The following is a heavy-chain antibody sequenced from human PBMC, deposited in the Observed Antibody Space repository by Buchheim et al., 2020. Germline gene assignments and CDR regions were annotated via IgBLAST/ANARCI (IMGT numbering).Heavy chain of an antibody. CDR1: GFTFRTYG. J-gene: IGHJ6*02. CDR2: ISYDGNNK. CDR3: AKEWANSGIDV. Sequence: QVQLVESGGGVVQPGRSLRLSCVASGFTFRTYGMYWVRQAPGKGLEWVAVISYDGNNKYYTDSVKGRFTISRDNSKNTLNLQIHSLRADDTAVYYCAKEWANSGIDVWGQGTT. D-gene: IGHD1-26*01. V-gene: IGHV3-30*18.